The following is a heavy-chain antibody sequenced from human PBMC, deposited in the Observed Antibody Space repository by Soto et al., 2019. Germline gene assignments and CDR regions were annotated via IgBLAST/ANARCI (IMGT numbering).Heavy chain of an antibody. D-gene: IGHD6-13*01. CDR2: INTYHGNT. CDR1: GYTFTNYG. Sequence: QVQLVQSGAELKKPGASVKVSCKASGYTFTNYGISWVRQAPGQGLEWMGWINTYHGNTKYAQKLQGRVTMTKDTSTSTAYMELTSLISDDTAVYYCARSPGYSASWGYFYSGMKICGQGTTVIGSS. J-gene: IGHJ6*02. V-gene: IGHV1-18*01. CDR3: ARSPGYSASWGYFYSGMKI.